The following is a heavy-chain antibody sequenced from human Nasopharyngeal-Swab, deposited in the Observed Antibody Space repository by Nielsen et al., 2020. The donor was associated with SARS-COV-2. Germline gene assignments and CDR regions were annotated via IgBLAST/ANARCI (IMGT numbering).Heavy chain of an antibody. Sequence: SVKVSCKASGGTFSSYAISWVRQAPGQGLEWMGGIIPIFGTANYAQKFQGRVTITADESTSTAYMELSSLRSEDTAVYYCARELGICINGVCYINNWFDPWGQGTLVTVSS. CDR1: GGTFSSYA. V-gene: IGHV1-69*13. CDR3: ARELGICINGVCYINNWFDP. D-gene: IGHD2-8*01. CDR2: IIPIFGTA. J-gene: IGHJ5*02.